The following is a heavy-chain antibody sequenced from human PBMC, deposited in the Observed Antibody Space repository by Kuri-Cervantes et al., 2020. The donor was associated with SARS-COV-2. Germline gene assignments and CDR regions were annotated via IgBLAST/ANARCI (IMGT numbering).Heavy chain of an antibody. CDR1: GGTFSSYA. V-gene: IGHV1-69*04. CDR3: ARATPSGPTTPGI. Sequence: SVKVSCKASGGTFSSYAISWVRQPPGQGLEWMGRIIPILGIANYAQKFQGRVTITADKSTSTAYMELSSLRSEDTAVYYCARATPSGPTTPGIWGQGTMVTVSS. J-gene: IGHJ3*02. D-gene: IGHD3-10*01. CDR2: IIPILGIA.